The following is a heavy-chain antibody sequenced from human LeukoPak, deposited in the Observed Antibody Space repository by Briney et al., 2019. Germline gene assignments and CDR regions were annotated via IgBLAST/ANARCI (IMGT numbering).Heavy chain of an antibody. J-gene: IGHJ4*02. CDR1: GFTFSTYG. D-gene: IGHD3-10*01. CDR3: ARKSYGSGSYYLDF. CDR2: INGGGSTI. V-gene: IGHV3-48*02. Sequence: SGGSLRLSCAASGFTFSTYGMNWVRQAPGKGLEWVSYINGGGSTIYYADSVKGRFTIFRDNAKNSLYLQMNSLRDEDTAVYYCARKSYGSGSYYLDFWGQGTLVTVSS.